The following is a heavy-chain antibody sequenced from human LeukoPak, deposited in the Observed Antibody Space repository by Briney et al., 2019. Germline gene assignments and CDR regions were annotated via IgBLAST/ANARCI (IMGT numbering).Heavy chain of an antibody. J-gene: IGHJ6*02. V-gene: IGHV4-59*01. CDR1: GGSISSYY. Sequence: PSETLSLTCTVSGGSISSYYWSWIRQPPGKGLEWIGYIYYSGSTDYNPSLKSRVTISVDTSKNQFLLKLSSVTAADTAVYYCARSSRGTSYYYGMDVWGQGTTVTVSS. CDR3: ARSSRGTSYYYGMDV. D-gene: IGHD2-15*01. CDR2: IYYSGST.